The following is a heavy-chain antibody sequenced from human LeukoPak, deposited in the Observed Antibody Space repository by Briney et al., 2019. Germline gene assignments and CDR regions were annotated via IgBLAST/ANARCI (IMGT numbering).Heavy chain of an antibody. D-gene: IGHD3-22*01. CDR2: IISKTDDGTT. J-gene: IGHJ4*02. V-gene: IGHV3-15*01. CDR1: GFTFSHAW. CDR3: ITEIRSGYYGY. Sequence: KSGGSLRLSCAASGFTFSHAWMSWVRQAPGKGLEWVGRIISKTDDGTTDSAAPVKGRSTISRDDSKNMLYLQMTSLKTEDTAVYHCITEIRSGYYGYWGQGTLVTVSS.